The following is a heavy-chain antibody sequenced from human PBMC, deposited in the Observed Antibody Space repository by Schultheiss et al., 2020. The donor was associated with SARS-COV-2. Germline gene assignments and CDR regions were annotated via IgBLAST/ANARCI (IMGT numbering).Heavy chain of an antibody. CDR2: ISGSGGST. D-gene: IGHD3-9*01. CDR1: GFTFSSYA. Sequence: GESLKISCAASGFTFSSYAMSWVRQAPGKGLEWVSAISGSGGSTYYADSVKGRFTISRDNAKNSLYLQMNSLRAEDTAVYYCARGYYDILTGYYGQPFDYWGQGTLVTVSS. V-gene: IGHV3-23*01. J-gene: IGHJ4*02. CDR3: ARGYYDILTGYYGQPFDY.